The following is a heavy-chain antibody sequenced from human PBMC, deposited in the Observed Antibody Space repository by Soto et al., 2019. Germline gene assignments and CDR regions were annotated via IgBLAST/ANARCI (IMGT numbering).Heavy chain of an antibody. Sequence: EVQLVESGGDLVQPGGSLRLSCAVSGFTFSHYWMTWVRQAPGKGLEWVANIKEDVSQKNYVDSVKGRFTVSRDNAKNSLYLQMNSLRAEDTAVYYCARSGSEVDYWGQGTLVIVSS. D-gene: IGHD3-10*01. V-gene: IGHV3-7*01. CDR2: IKEDVSQK. CDR3: ARSGSEVDY. CDR1: GFTFSHYW. J-gene: IGHJ4*02.